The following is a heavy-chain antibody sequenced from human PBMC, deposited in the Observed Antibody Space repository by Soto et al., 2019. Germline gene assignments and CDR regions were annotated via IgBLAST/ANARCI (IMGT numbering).Heavy chain of an antibody. Sequence: PSETLSLTCTVSGGSISSSSYYWGWIRQPPGKGLEWIGSIYYSGSTYYNPSLKSRVTISVDTSKNQFSLHLNSVTPDDTAVYYCARQITATGTSGSFDYWGQGTLVTVSS. D-gene: IGHD6-13*01. V-gene: IGHV4-39*01. CDR3: ARQITATGTSGSFDY. CDR2: IYYSGST. CDR1: GGSISSSSYY. J-gene: IGHJ4*02.